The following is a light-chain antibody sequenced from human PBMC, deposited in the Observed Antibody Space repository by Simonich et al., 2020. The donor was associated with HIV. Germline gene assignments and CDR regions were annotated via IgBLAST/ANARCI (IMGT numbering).Light chain of an antibody. V-gene: IGKV1-5*03. CDR1: QDIRNY. CDR3: QQYNSYSGYT. J-gene: IGKJ2*01. CDR2: KAS. Sequence: DIQMTQSPSTLSASVGDRVTITCHASQDIRNYFNWYQQKPGTAPKLLIYKASSLESGVPSRFIGSGSGTEFTLTISSLQPDDFATYYCQQYNSYSGYTFGQGTKLEIK.